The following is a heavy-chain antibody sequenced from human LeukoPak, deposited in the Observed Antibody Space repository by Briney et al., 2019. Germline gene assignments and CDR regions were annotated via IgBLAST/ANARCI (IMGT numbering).Heavy chain of an antibody. Sequence: GRSLRLSCAASGFIFSSYAVHWVRQAPGKGLEWVAVISSDGRHIFYADSVKGRFTISRDNSKNTLYLQMNSLRAEDTALYLCARCGGACSLPSTSAMDVWGQGTTVTVS. CDR3: ARCGGACSLPSTSAMDV. V-gene: IGHV3-30*04. J-gene: IGHJ6*02. CDR2: ISSDGRHI. CDR1: GFIFSSYA. D-gene: IGHD2-21*01.